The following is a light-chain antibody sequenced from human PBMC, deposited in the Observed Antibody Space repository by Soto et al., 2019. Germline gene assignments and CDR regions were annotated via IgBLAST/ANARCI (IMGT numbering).Light chain of an antibody. J-gene: IGKJ5*01. V-gene: IGKV3-11*01. CDR3: QQRRDWPIT. Sequence: EIVLTQSPATLSLSPGERATLSCRASQSVSSYLAWYQQKPGQAPRLLIYESSNRATGIPARFSGSGSGTDFTLTISSLEPEDFAVYYCQQRRDWPITFDQGTRLEIK. CDR2: ESS. CDR1: QSVSSY.